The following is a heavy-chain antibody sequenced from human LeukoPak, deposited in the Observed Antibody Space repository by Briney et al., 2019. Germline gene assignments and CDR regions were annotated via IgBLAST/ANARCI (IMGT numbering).Heavy chain of an antibody. Sequence: ASVKVSCKASGYTFTSYGISWVRQAPGQGLEWMGWISAYNGNTNYAQKLQGRVTMTTDISTSTAYMELRSLRSDDTAVYYCAREFGYGDYGWFDPWGQGTLVTVSS. CDR1: GYTFTSYG. D-gene: IGHD4-17*01. J-gene: IGHJ5*02. CDR2: ISAYNGNT. V-gene: IGHV1-18*01. CDR3: AREFGYGDYGWFDP.